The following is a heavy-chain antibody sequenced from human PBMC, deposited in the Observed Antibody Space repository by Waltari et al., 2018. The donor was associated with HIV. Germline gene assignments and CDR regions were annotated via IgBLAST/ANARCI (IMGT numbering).Heavy chain of an antibody. J-gene: IGHJ3*01. Sequence: QLLESGGGLVEPGGSLRLSCAASGFIFTDFDMDWVRQAPGKGLEWVSAIRGGGETFYADSVKGRFTISRDNSKNTLYLQMNSLRADDAAVYYCVKDSGRAADVFDLWGQGTMVTVSS. CDR3: VKDSGRAADVFDL. D-gene: IGHD3-10*01. CDR2: IRGGGET. V-gene: IGHV3-23*01. CDR1: GFIFTDFD.